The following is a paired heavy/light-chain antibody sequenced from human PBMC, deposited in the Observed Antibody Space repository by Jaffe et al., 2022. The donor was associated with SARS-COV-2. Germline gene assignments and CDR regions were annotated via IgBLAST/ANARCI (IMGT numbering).Light chain of an antibody. CDR2: DST. Sequence: QSVLTQPPSVSGAPGQRVSVSCTGSTSNIGAGYDVHWYQQLPGTAPKLLLSDSTSRPSGVPDRFSGSKSGSSASLVITGLQAEDEADYYCQSYDSSLSVLVFGGGTKLTVL. J-gene: IGLJ2*01. CDR3: QSYDSSLSVLV. V-gene: IGLV1-40*01. CDR1: TSNIGAGYD.
Heavy chain of an antibody. Sequence: QVQLVESGGGVVQPGGSLRLSCAASGFAFRTYNLHWVRQAPGKGLEWVAFVAYDESNKDYADSVKGRFTISRDNPKSTLYLQINSLRREDTAVYYCAREARIAVAGTLLDYWGQGALVTVSS. D-gene: IGHD6-19*01. CDR3: AREARIAVAGTLLDY. J-gene: IGHJ4*02. CDR1: GFAFRTYN. CDR2: VAYDESNK. V-gene: IGHV3-30-3*01.